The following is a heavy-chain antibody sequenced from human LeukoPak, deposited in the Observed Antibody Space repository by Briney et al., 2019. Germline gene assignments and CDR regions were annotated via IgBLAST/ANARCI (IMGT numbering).Heavy chain of an antibody. J-gene: IGHJ6*02. Sequence: GGSLRLSCAASGFTFGSYAMHWVRQPPAKGLEYVSAISSKGGSTYYATSVKGRFTISRDNSKNTLYLQMGSLRAEDMAVYYCARDNQRAAAAGYYYYGMDVWGQGTTVTVSS. CDR3: ARDNQRAAAAGYYYYGMDV. D-gene: IGHD6-13*01. CDR1: GFTFGSYA. CDR2: ISSKGGST. V-gene: IGHV3-64*01.